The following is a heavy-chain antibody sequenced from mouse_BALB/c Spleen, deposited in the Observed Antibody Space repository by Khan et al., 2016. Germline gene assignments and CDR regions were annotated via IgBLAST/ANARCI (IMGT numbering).Heavy chain of an antibody. CDR3: VREGSFTTYGAIDY. J-gene: IGHJ4*01. CDR1: GFSLTSYD. D-gene: IGHD1-1*01. Sequence: QVQLKESGPGLVAPSQSLSITCTVSGFSLTSYDISWIRQPPGKGLEWLGGIWTGGGTNYNSAFMSRMIISKDNSKSQVFLKMNSLQTDDTAISYCVREGSFTTYGAIDYWCQGTSFTVSS. V-gene: IGHV2-9-2*01. CDR2: IWTGGGT.